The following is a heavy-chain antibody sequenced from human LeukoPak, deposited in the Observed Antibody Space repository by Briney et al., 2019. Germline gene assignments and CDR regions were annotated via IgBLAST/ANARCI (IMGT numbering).Heavy chain of an antibody. D-gene: IGHD4-11*01. CDR2: INIDGSST. J-gene: IGHJ4*02. Sequence: GGSLRLSCAPSGFIFSNYWMGWVRQAPGKGLLWVARINIDGSSTSYADSVKGRFTISRDNAKNTLYLQMNSLRAEDTAVYYCVRDWAYSTFDYWGQGTLVTVSS. CDR3: VRDWAYSTFDY. V-gene: IGHV3-74*01. CDR1: GFIFSNYW.